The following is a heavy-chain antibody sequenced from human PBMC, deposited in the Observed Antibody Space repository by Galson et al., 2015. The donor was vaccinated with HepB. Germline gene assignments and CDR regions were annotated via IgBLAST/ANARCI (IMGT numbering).Heavy chain of an antibody. V-gene: IGHV1-69*02. CDR1: GGTFSSYT. D-gene: IGHD5-12*01. J-gene: IGHJ4*02. CDR3: ARLEFPIYSGYDRYYFDY. CDR2: IIPILGIA. Sequence: SVKVSCKASGGTFSSYTISWVRQAPGQGLEWMGRIIPILGIANYAQKFQGRVTITADKSASTAYMELSSLRSEDTAVYYCARLEFPIYSGYDRYYFDYWGQGTLVTDSS.